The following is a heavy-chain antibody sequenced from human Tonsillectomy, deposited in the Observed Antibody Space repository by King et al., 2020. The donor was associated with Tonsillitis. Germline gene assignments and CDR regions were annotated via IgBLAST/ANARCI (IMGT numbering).Heavy chain of an antibody. CDR1: GGSLIGYF. D-gene: IGHD1-26*01. CDR3: ARRYGGYVDY. Sequence: VQLQQWGAGLLKPSETLSLKCGVYGGSLIGYFWSWIRQPPGKGLEWIGEINHSGSTNYNPSLKSRVTISVDTSKNQFSLKLSSVTAADTAVYYCARRYGGYVDYWGQGTLVTVSS. CDR2: INHSGST. J-gene: IGHJ4*02. V-gene: IGHV4-34*01.